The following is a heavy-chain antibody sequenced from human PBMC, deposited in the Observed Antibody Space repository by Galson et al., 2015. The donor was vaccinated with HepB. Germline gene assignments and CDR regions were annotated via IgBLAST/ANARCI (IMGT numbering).Heavy chain of an antibody. CDR2: IIPIFGTA. CDR1: GGTFSSYA. V-gene: IGHV1-69*13. CDR3: ARDKGDLARPYY. J-gene: IGHJ4*02. Sequence: SVKVSCKASGGTFSSYAISWVRQAPGQGLEWMGGIIPIFGTANYAQKFQGRVTITADESTSTAYMELSSLRSEDTAVYYCARDKGDLARPYYWGQGTLVTVSS. D-gene: IGHD1-26*01.